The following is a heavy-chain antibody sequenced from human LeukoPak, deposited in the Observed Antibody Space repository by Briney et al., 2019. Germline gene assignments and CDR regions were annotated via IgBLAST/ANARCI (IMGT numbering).Heavy chain of an antibody. D-gene: IGHD1-1*01. J-gene: IGHJ4*02. CDR2: ISYDESNK. CDR1: GFTFSSYG. Sequence: QPGGSLRLSCAASGFTFSSYGLHWVRQAPGKGLEWVAVISYDESNKYYADSVKGRFTISRDNSKNTLYLQMNSLRTEDTAVYYCAKDQEIPTTGTWGSIDYWGQGTLVTVSS. V-gene: IGHV3-30*18. CDR3: AKDQEIPTTGTWGSIDY.